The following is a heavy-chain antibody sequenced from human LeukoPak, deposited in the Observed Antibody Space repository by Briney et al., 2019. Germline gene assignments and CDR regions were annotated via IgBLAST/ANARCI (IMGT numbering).Heavy chain of an antibody. CDR2: IYHSGST. Sequence: PSGTLSLTCAVSGGSISSSNWWSWVRQPPGKGLEWIGEIYHSGSTNYNPSLKSRVTISVDKSKNQFSLKLSSVTAADTAVYYCARRPPDQLMIGGGGYFDYWGQGTLVTVSS. V-gene: IGHV4-4*02. CDR3: ARRPPDQLMIGGGGYFDY. J-gene: IGHJ4*02. D-gene: IGHD3-22*01. CDR1: GGSISSSNW.